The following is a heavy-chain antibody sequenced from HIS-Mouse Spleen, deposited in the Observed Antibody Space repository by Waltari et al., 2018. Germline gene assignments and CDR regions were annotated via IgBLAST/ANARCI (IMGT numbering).Heavy chain of an antibody. CDR2: IYYSGST. Sequence: QLQLQESCPGLVTPSATLSLTCTLSGGSLSSSCYYWGCIRQPPGKGLEWIGSIYYSGSTYYNPSLKSRVTISVDTSKNQFSLKLSSVTAADTAVYYCAREIPYSSSWYDWYFDLWGRGTLVTVSS. CDR3: AREIPYSSSWYDWYFDL. V-gene: IGHV4-39*07. D-gene: IGHD6-13*01. J-gene: IGHJ2*01. CDR1: GGSLSSSCYY.